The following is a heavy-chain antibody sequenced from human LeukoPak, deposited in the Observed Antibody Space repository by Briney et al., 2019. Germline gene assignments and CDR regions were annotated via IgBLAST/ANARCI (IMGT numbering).Heavy chain of an antibody. CDR3: ARVTGYMVEDYFDY. D-gene: IGHD6-13*01. V-gene: IGHV4-59*01. Sequence: PSETLSLTCTVSGGSISSYYWSWIRQPPGKGLGWIGYIYYSGSTYYNPSLKSRVTISVDTSKNQFSLRLSSVTAADTALYYCARVTGYMVEDYFDYWGQGTLVTVSS. J-gene: IGHJ4*02. CDR2: IYYSGST. CDR1: GGSISSYY.